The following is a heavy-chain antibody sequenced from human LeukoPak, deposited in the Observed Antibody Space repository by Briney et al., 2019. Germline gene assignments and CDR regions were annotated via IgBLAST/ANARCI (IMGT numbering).Heavy chain of an antibody. CDR2: ISGSGSTI. CDR1: GFTFSDYY. J-gene: IGHJ4*02. D-gene: IGHD2-2*02. Sequence: PGGSLRLSCAASGFTFSDYYMSWIRQAPGKGLEWVSYISGSGSTIYYADSVKGRFTISRDNAKNSLYLQMNSLRAEDTAVYYCAREFEYCSSTSCYTLDYWGQGTLVTVSS. CDR3: AREFEYCSSTSCYTLDY. V-gene: IGHV3-11*04.